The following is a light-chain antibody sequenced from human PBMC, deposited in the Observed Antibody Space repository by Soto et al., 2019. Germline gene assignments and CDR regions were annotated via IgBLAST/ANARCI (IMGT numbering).Light chain of an antibody. CDR2: WAS. V-gene: IGKV4-1*01. CDR1: QSVLYSSNNKNY. CDR3: QQYYTTLMYT. J-gene: IGKJ2*01. Sequence: DIVMTQSPDSLAVSLGERATINCKSSQSVLYSSNNKNYLAWYQQKPGQPPRLLIYWASTRESGVPDRFSGSGSGTNFTLTISSLQAEDVAVYYCQQYYTTLMYTFGQGNKLEIK.